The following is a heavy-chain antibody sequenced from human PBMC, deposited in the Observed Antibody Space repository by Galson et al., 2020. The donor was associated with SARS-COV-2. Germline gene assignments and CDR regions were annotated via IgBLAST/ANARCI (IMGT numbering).Heavy chain of an antibody. J-gene: IGHJ6*03. CDR1: GGSISSGGYY. D-gene: IGHD6-25*01. CDR2: IYYSGST. V-gene: IGHV4-31*03. CDR3: ARGESGGPTPAYYYYYMDV. Sequence: LSLTCTVSGGSISSGGYYWSWIRQHPGKGLEWIGYIYYSGSTYYNPSLKSRVTISVDTSKNQFSLKPSSVTAADTAVYYCARGESGGPTPAYYYYYMDVWGKGTTVTVSS.